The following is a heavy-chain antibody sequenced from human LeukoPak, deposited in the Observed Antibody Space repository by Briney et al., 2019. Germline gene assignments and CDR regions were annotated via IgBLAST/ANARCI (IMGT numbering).Heavy chain of an antibody. CDR3: ARALPVGYYDSSGYSPLDY. Sequence: GGSLRLSCAASGFTVSSNYMSWVRQAPGKGLEWVSVLYSGGSTNYADPVQGRFTISRDSSKNTLFLHMNSLRAEDTAVYYCARALPVGYYDSSGYSPLDYWGQGTLVTVSS. V-gene: IGHV3-53*01. J-gene: IGHJ4*02. CDR2: LYSGGST. CDR1: GFTVSSNY. D-gene: IGHD3-22*01.